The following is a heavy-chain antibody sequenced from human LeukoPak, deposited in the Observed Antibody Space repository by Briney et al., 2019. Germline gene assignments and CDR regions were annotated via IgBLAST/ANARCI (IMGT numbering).Heavy chain of an antibody. D-gene: IGHD6-13*01. Sequence: SGGSLRLSCAASGFTVSSNYMSWVRQAPGKGLEWVALISFNGNYEDYTQSVKGRFTISRDNSKNTLFLQMNSLRPEDTAVYYCSSAASGQPDYWGQGTLVIVSS. J-gene: IGHJ4*02. CDR3: SSAASGQPDY. CDR2: ISFNGNYE. CDR1: GFTVSSNY. V-gene: IGHV3-30*03.